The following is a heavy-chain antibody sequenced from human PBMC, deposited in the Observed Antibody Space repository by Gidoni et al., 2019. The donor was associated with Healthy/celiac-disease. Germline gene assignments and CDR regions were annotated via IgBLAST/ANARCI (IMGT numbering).Heavy chain of an antibody. CDR1: GGSISSSSYY. D-gene: IGHD3-16*02. CDR3: ARQGLVWGSYRYRGDAFDI. CDR2: IYYSGST. J-gene: IGHJ3*02. V-gene: IGHV4-39*01. Sequence: QLQLQESGPGLVKPSETLSLTCTVSGGSISSSSYYWGWIRQPPGKGLEWIGSIYYSGSTYYNPSLKSRVTISVDTSKNQFSLKLSSVTAADTAVYYCARQGLVWGSYRYRGDAFDIWGQGTMVTVSS.